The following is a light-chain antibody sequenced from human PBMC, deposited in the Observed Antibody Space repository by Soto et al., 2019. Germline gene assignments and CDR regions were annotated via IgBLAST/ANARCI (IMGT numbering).Light chain of an antibody. J-gene: IGKJ4*01. V-gene: IGKV3-20*01. Sequence: EIVLTQAPGTLSLTPGDRATLSCRASQTLINTYLAWYQQRPGLAPRLLIYDASTRAPGIPDRFSGSGSGTDFTLTISRLEPDDFAVYYCQQYTSSPALTFGGGTRVDIK. CDR2: DAS. CDR1: QTLINTY. CDR3: QQYTSSPALT.